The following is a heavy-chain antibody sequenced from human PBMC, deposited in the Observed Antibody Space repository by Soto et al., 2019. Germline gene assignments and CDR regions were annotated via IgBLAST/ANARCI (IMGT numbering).Heavy chain of an antibody. D-gene: IGHD3-22*01. J-gene: IGHJ4*02. V-gene: IGHV3-74*01. CDR2: ISPDGSST. CDR3: PRICFEYNSCYPPRY. Sequence: EVQLVESGGGLVQPGGSLRLSCAASGFTFSNYWIHWVRQAPGKGLEWVSRISPDGSSTNYADSVKGRFTLSRDNAKNTLYLQMNSLRDEDTAVYYCPRICFEYNSCYPPRYWGQGTLVIVSS. CDR1: GFTFSNYW.